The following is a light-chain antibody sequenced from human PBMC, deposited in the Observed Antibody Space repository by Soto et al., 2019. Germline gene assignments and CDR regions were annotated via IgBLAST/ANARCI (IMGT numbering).Light chain of an antibody. Sequence: QSALTQPASVSGSPGQSITISCTGTSSDVGGYNSVSWYQQHPGKVPKLMISDVSNRPSGISNRFSGSKSGNTASLTISGLQAEDEADYYCSSYTSSATPVFGGGTQLTVL. CDR3: SSYTSSATPV. CDR1: SSDVGGYNS. V-gene: IGLV2-14*01. J-gene: IGLJ7*01. CDR2: DVS.